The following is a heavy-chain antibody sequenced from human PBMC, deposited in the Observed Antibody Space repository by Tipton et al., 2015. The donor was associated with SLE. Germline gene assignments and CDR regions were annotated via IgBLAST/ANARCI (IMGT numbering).Heavy chain of an antibody. V-gene: IGHV4-38-2*02. CDR1: GYSISSDYY. D-gene: IGHD5-24*01. Sequence: TLSLTCTVSGYSISSDYYWGWIRQPPGKGLEWIGYIYYSGSTHYNSSLKSRVTMSLDASKNQFSLTVSSVTAADTAVYYCARHGYPEERWLQYNLEYWGQGTLVTVSS. J-gene: IGHJ4*02. CDR3: ARHGYPEERWLQYNLEY. CDR2: IYYSGST.